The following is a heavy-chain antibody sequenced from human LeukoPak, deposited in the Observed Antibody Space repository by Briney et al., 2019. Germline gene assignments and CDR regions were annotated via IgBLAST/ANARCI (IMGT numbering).Heavy chain of an antibody. V-gene: IGHV3-23*01. J-gene: IGHJ4*02. Sequence: PGGSLRLSCAPSEFTFSSYAMSWVRQAPGKGLEWVSAISGSGGSTYYADSVKGPFTISRDNSKNTLYLQMNSLRAEDTAVYYCAKCSSDFWSALDYWGQGTLVTVSS. D-gene: IGHD3-3*01. CDR2: ISGSGGST. CDR3: AKCSSDFWSALDY. CDR1: EFTFSSYA.